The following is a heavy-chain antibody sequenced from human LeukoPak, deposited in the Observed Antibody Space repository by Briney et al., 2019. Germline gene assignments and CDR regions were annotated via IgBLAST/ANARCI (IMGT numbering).Heavy chain of an antibody. CDR2: IYYSGST. J-gene: IGHJ4*02. CDR1: GGSISSGDYY. CDR3: ARLVWAYSSSPGRTATFDY. V-gene: IGHV4-30-4*01. Sequence: SQTLSLTCTVSGGSISSGDYYWSWIRQPPGKGLEWIGYIYYSGSTYYNPSLKSRVTISVDTSKNQFSLKLSSVTAADTAVYYCARLVWAYSSSPGRTATFDYWGQGTLVTVSS. D-gene: IGHD6-6*01.